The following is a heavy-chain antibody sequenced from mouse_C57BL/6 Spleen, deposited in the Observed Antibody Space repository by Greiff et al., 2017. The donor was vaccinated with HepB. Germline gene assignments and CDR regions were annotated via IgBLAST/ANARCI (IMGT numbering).Heavy chain of an antibody. J-gene: IGHJ2*01. CDR3: ARPLYYGSSHRFDD. CDR1: GYAFSSYW. CDR2: IYPGDGDT. Sequence: QVQLQQSGAELVKPGASVKISCKASGYAFSSYWMNWVKQRPGKGLEWIGQIYPGDGDTNYNGKFKGKATLTADKSSSTAYMQLSSLTAEDAAVYFCARPLYYGSSHRFDDWGQGTTLTVSS. V-gene: IGHV1-80*01. D-gene: IGHD1-1*01.